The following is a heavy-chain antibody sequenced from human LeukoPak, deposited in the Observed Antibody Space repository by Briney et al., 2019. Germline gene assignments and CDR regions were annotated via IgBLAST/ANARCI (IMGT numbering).Heavy chain of an antibody. Sequence: ASVKVSCKASGYTFTGYYMHWVRQAPGQGLEWMGWINPNSGGTNYAQKFQGRVTMTRDTSISTAYMELSRLRSEDTAVYYCARTATVVVVAGDFDYWGQGTLVTVSS. CDR1: GYTFTGYY. CDR3: ARTATVVVVAGDFDY. V-gene: IGHV1-2*02. J-gene: IGHJ4*02. CDR2: INPNSGGT. D-gene: IGHD2-15*01.